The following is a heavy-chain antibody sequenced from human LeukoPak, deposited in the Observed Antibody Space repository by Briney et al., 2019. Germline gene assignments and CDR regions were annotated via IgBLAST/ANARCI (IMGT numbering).Heavy chain of an antibody. CDR2: IYHSGST. J-gene: IGHJ4*02. CDR1: GYSISSGYY. Sequence: SETLSLTCVVSGYSISSGYYWGWIRQPPGKGLEWIGSIYHSGSTYYNPSLKSRVTISVDTSKNQFSLKLSSVTAADTAVYYCAGGRGIAARPGYWGQGTLVTVS. D-gene: IGHD6-6*01. V-gene: IGHV4-38-2*01. CDR3: AGGRGIAARPGY.